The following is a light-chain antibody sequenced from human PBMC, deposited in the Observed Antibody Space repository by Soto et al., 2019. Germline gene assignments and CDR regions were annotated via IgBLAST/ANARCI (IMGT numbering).Light chain of an antibody. Sequence: QSALTQPASVSGSPGQSITISCTGSSSDVGAYTSVSWYQQHPGKAPKLMIYEVSKRPSGVPDRFSGSKSGNTASLTVSGLQAEDEADYYCSSYAGSNNVVFGGGTKLTVL. CDR2: EVS. J-gene: IGLJ2*01. CDR3: SSYAGSNNVV. CDR1: SSDVGAYTS. V-gene: IGLV2-8*01.